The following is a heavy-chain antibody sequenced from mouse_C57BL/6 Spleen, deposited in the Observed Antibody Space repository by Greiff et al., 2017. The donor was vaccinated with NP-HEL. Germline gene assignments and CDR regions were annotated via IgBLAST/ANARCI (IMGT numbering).Heavy chain of an antibody. CDR1: GYTFTDYN. CDR3: AREGAYYSNYEFAY. D-gene: IGHD2-5*01. V-gene: IGHV1-18*01. Sequence: VQLKQSGPELVKPGASVKIPCKASGYTFTDYNMDWVKQSHGKSLEWIGDINPNNGGTIYNQKFKGKATLTVDKSSSTAYMELRSLTSEDTAVYYCAREGAYYSNYEFAYWGQGTLVTVSA. J-gene: IGHJ3*01. CDR2: INPNNGGT.